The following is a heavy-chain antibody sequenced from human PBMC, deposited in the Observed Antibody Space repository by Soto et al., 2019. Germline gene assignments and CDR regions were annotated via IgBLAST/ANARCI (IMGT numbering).Heavy chain of an antibody. V-gene: IGHV1-69*01. D-gene: IGHD6-13*01. CDR3: ARAMGYSSSWYEQYYYYGMDV. J-gene: IGHJ6*02. Sequence: QVQLVQSGAEVKKPGSSVKVSCKASGGTFSSYAISWVRQAPGQGLEWMGGIIPIFGTANYAQKFQGRVTITADESTSTAYMELSSLRSEDTAVYYCARAMGYSSSWYEQYYYYGMDVWGQGTTVTASS. CDR1: GGTFSSYA. CDR2: IIPIFGTA.